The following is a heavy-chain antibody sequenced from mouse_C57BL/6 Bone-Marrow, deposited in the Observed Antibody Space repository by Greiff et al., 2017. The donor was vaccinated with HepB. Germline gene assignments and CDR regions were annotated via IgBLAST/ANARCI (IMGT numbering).Heavy chain of an antibody. V-gene: IGHV5-4*01. CDR2: ISAGGSYT. J-gene: IGHJ1*03. CDR3: AREGGHGYCGSSYCWYFDV. D-gene: IGHD1-1*01. Sequence: EVHLLESGAGLVKPGVSLKLSCASSGFTFSSYDMSWVRQTPEKRLEWVATISAGGSYTYYPDNLQDRFTISRDNAKNNLYLHMSHLKSEDTAMYECAREGGHGYCGSSYCWYFDVWGTGTTVTVSS. CDR1: GFTFSSYD.